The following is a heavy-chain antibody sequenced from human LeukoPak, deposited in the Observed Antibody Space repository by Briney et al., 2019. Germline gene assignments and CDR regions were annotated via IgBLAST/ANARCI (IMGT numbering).Heavy chain of an antibody. CDR1: GGSFSGYY. Sequence: PSETLSLTCAVYGGSFSGYYWSWIRQPPGKGLEWVVEINHSGSTNYNPSLKSRVTISVDTSKNQFSMKLSSVTAADTAVYYCARESVVRVVRGVIINYWGQGTLVTVSS. CDR2: INHSGST. V-gene: IGHV4-34*01. D-gene: IGHD3-10*01. J-gene: IGHJ4*02. CDR3: ARESVVRVVRGVIINY.